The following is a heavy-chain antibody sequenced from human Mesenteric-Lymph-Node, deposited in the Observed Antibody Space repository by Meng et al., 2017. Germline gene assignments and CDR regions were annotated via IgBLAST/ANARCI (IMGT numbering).Heavy chain of an antibody. CDR2: INTDGTNI. D-gene: IGHD3-22*01. Sequence: GESLKISCAASGFSFSNYWMHWVRQAPGKGLVWVSRINTDGTNIDYADSVRGRFTISRDNAKDTLYLQVNSLKTEDTAVYYCTGIAWESSDYYWGQGTLVTVSS. V-gene: IGHV3-74*01. CDR3: TGIAWESSDYY. CDR1: GFSFSNYW. J-gene: IGHJ4*02.